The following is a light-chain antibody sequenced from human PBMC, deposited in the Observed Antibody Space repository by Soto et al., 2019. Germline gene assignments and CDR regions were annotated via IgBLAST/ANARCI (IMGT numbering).Light chain of an antibody. J-gene: IGLJ1*01. CDR3: GSWDSSLSAYV. V-gene: IGLV1-51*01. CDR1: SSNIGAGYD. CDR2: DDN. Sequence: QSVLTQPPSVSGAPGQRVTISCTGSSSNIGAGYDVHWYQHVPGTAPKLLIYDDNKRPSGIPDRFSGSKSGTSATLGITGFQTGDEADYYCGSWDSSLSAYVFGTGTKLTVL.